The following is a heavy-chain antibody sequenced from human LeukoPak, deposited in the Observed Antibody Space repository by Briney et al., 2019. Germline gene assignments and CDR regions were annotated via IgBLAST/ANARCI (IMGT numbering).Heavy chain of an antibody. CDR3: ARESYSSGWYLVDY. J-gene: IGHJ4*02. D-gene: IGHD6-19*01. CDR2: ISYDGSNK. Sequence: GRSLRLSCAASGFTFSSYAMHWVRQAPGKGLEWVAVISYDGSNKYYADSVKGRFTISRDNSKNTLYLQMNSLRAEDTAVYYCARESYSSGWYLVDYWGQGTLVTVSS. V-gene: IGHV3-30-3*01. CDR1: GFTFSSYA.